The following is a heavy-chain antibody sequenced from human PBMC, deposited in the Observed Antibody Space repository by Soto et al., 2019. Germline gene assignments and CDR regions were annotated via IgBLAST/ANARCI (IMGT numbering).Heavy chain of an antibody. Sequence: SETLSLTCTVSGGSISSGGYYWSWIRQHPGKGLEWIGYIYYSGSTYYNPSLKSRVTISVDTSKNQFSLKLSSVTAADTAVYYCARGITIFGVVTLYYFDYWGQGTLVTVSS. V-gene: IGHV4-31*03. J-gene: IGHJ4*02. CDR3: ARGITIFGVVTLYYFDY. D-gene: IGHD3-3*01. CDR1: GGSISSGGYY. CDR2: IYYSGST.